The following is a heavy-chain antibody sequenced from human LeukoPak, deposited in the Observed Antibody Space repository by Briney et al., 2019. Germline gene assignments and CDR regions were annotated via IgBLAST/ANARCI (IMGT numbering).Heavy chain of an antibody. CDR2: ISSTGGTT. V-gene: IGHV3-23*01. Sequence: PGGTLRLSCAASGFSFSSYGMSWVRQAPGKGLEWVSAISSTGGTTYYADSVKGRFTISRDNSKNTLYLQMNSLRAEDTAVYYCAKGERFESLPYVWGSYPNNPYYFDYWGQGTLVTVSS. D-gene: IGHD3-16*02. CDR3: AKGERFESLPYVWGSYPNNPYYFDY. CDR1: GFSFSSYG. J-gene: IGHJ4*02.